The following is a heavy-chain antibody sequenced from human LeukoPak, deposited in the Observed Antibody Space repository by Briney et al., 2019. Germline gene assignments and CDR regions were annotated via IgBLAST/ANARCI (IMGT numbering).Heavy chain of an antibody. CDR2: INPHSGGT. Sequence: ASVKVSCKASGYTFSDYYLHWVRQAPGHGLEWMGWINPHSGGTHYAQKFQGRVTMTRDTSISTAYMELSSLRSDDTAVYYCARARTTVTTVYYFDYWGQGTLVTVSS. J-gene: IGHJ4*02. D-gene: IGHD4-17*01. CDR3: ARARTTVTTVYYFDY. CDR1: GYTFSDYY. V-gene: IGHV1-2*02.